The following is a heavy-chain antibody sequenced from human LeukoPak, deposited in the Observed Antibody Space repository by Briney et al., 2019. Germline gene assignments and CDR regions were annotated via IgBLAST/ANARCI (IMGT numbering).Heavy chain of an antibody. CDR3: ARQHSSGWPHYYYYYMDV. CDR1: GGSFSGYY. CDR2: INHSGST. J-gene: IGHJ6*03. Sequence: SETLSLTCAVYGGSFSGYYWSWIRQPPGKGLEWIGEINHSGSTNYNPSLKSRVTISVDTSKNQFSLKLSSVTAADTAVYYCARQHSSGWPHYYYYYMDVWGKGTTVTVSS. D-gene: IGHD6-19*01. V-gene: IGHV4-34*01.